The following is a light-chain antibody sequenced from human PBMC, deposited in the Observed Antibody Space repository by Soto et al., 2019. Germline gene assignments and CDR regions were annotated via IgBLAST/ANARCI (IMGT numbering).Light chain of an antibody. Sequence: EIVLIQSPATLSLSPGERATLSCRASQSVSSSLAWYQQNPGQAPRLLIFDASNRATGIPVRFSGSGSGTDFTLTISSLEPEDFTVYYCQQHSNWPLTFXGGTK. V-gene: IGKV3-11*01. CDR2: DAS. J-gene: IGKJ4*01. CDR3: QQHSNWPLT. CDR1: QSVSSS.